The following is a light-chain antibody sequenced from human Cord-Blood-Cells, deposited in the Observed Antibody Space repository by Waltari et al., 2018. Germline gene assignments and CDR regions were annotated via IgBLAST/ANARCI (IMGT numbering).Light chain of an antibody. J-gene: IGKJ1*01. CDR1: QRISSY. CDR3: QQSYSTPWT. CDR2: AAS. Sequence: DIQMTQSPSSLSASVGDRVTITCRASQRISSYLNWYQQKPGRAPKLLIYAASSLQSGVPSSICGSGAWTEFTITISSLQPDDFSTYYCQQSYSTPWTFGQGTKVEIK. V-gene: IGKV1-39*01.